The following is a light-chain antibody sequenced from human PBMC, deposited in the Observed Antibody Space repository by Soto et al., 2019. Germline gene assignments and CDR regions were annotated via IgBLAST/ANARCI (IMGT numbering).Light chain of an antibody. V-gene: IGKV1-39*01. Sequence: IQLTQSPSSLSASVGDRVTIVCRASESISDYLNWYQLKSGEAPKVLIYSASTSRGGVPSRFSGTGSGTEFTLTISSLQPEDVATYYCQQTFSHLLSFGGGTTVEIK. CDR3: QQTFSHLLS. J-gene: IGKJ4*01. CDR2: SAS. CDR1: ESISDY.